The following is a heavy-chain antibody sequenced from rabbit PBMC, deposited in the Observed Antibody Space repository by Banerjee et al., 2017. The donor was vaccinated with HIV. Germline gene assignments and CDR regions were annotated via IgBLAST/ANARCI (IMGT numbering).Heavy chain of an antibody. V-gene: IGHV1S40*01. CDR1: GIDFSSSYW. CDR2: IGAGSSGST. Sequence: QSLEESGGDLVKPGASLTLTCTASGIDFSSSYWICWVRQAPGKGLEWIACIGAGSSGSTYYASWAKGRFTISRTSSTTVTLQMTSLTAADTATYFCARETYDDYGNYDLWGQGTLVTV. CDR3: ARETYDDYGNYDL. D-gene: IGHD2-1*01. J-gene: IGHJ3*01.